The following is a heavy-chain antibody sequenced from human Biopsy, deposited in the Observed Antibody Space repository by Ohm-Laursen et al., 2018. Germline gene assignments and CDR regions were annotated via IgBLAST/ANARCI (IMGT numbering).Heavy chain of an antibody. V-gene: IGHV1-18*01. CDR2: ISGYNGNT. CDR1: GYTYTSYG. CDR3: ARNTGWYGDLYYFDY. D-gene: IGHD6-19*01. Sequence: ASVKVSCNASGYTYTSYGISWVRQAPGQGPEWMGWISGYNGNTVYPQNHQGRVTLTTDTSTSTAYMELSSLRSADTAVYFCARNTGWYGDLYYFDYWGQGTLVTVSS. J-gene: IGHJ4*02.